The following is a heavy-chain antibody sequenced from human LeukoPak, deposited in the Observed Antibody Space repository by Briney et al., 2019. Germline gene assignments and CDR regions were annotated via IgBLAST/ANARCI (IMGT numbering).Heavy chain of an antibody. D-gene: IGHD4-17*01. CDR1: GFTFSSYA. Sequence: GGSLRLSCAASGFTFSSYAMSWVRQAPGEGLEWVSAISGSGGSTYYADSVKGRFTISRDNSKNTLYLQMNSLRAEDTAVYYCAKVDYGHNWFDPWGQGTLVTVSS. J-gene: IGHJ5*02. V-gene: IGHV3-23*01. CDR3: AKVDYGHNWFDP. CDR2: ISGSGGST.